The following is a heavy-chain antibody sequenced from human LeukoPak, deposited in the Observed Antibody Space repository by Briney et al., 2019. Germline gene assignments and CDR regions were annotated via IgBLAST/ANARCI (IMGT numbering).Heavy chain of an antibody. CDR3: ARYLGSGRNWLDP. J-gene: IGHJ5*02. V-gene: IGHV3-33*01. CDR1: GFTFSSFG. CDR2: IWSNGNNK. D-gene: IGHD6-19*01. Sequence: SGGSLRLSCATSGFTFSSFGMHWVRQAPGKGLEWVAVIWSNGNNKNYADSVTGRFTISRDTSKNTLYLQMNSLRAEDTAMYYCARYLGSGRNWLDPWGQGTPVTVSS.